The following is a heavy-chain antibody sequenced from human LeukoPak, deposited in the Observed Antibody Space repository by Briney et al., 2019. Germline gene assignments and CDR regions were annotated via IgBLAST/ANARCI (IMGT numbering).Heavy chain of an antibody. CDR1: GGSISSYY. Sequence: SETLSLTCTVSGGSISSYYWNWIRQPPGKGLEWIGYFYYSGSTNYNPFLKSRVSISVDTSKNQFSLKLSSVTAAGTAMYYCASGYGDYTYFDYWGQGTLVTVSS. D-gene: IGHD4-17*01. V-gene: IGHV4-59*01. CDR2: FYYSGST. J-gene: IGHJ4*02. CDR3: ASGYGDYTYFDY.